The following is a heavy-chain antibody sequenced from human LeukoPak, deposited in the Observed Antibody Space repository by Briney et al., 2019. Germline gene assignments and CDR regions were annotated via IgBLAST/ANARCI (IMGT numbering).Heavy chain of an antibody. CDR2: FHSDGITT. D-gene: IGHD4-17*01. CDR1: GFIFSNYW. Sequence: GGSLRLSCAASGFIFSNYWMHWVRQAPGKGLVWVSHFHSDGITTNYADSVKGRFTISRDNAKNMLYLQMNSLRAEDTAVYYCAETSTVTYGMDVWGQGTTVTVSS. V-gene: IGHV3-74*01. J-gene: IGHJ6*02. CDR3: AETSTVTYGMDV.